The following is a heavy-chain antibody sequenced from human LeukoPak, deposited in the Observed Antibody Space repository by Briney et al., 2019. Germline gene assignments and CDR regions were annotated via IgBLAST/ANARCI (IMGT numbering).Heavy chain of an antibody. J-gene: IGHJ4*02. CDR3: ARDRGLEGYSGYDSAGEDY. V-gene: IGHV4-4*07. Sequence: SETLSLTCTVSGDSISSYFWTWIRQPAGKGLEWIGRIYTSGTTNYNPSLTSRVTMSVDTSKNQFSLKLSSVTAADTAVYYCARDRGLEGYSGYDSAGEDYWGQGTLVTVSS. D-gene: IGHD5-12*01. CDR1: GDSISSYF. CDR2: IYTSGTT.